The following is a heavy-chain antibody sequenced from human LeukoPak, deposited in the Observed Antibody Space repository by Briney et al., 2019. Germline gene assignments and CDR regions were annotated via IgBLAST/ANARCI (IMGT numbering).Heavy chain of an antibody. CDR1: GYSISSGYY. CDR3: ASLQNYYGSGSYYYYMDV. D-gene: IGHD3-10*01. CDR2: IYHSGST. Sequence: SETLSLTCTVSGYSISSGYYWGWIRQPPGKGLEWIGSIYHSGSTYYNPSLKSRVTISVDTSKNQFSLKLSSVTAADTAVYYCASLQNYYGSGSYYYYMDVWGKGTTVTVSS. J-gene: IGHJ6*03. V-gene: IGHV4-38-2*02.